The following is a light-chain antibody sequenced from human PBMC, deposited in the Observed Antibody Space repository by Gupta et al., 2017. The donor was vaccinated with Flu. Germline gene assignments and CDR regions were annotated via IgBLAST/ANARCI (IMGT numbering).Light chain of an antibody. CDR3: QQDDTYSGT. CDR2: MAS. V-gene: IGKV1-5*03. Sequence: PSTLSASVGDRVSITCRASQSIRNWLAWYQQKPGKAPNLLIYMASTLESGVPSRFSGSGSGTEFTLTISSLQPDDFATYYCQQDDTYSGTFGQGTKMEIK. CDR1: QSIRNW. J-gene: IGKJ2*01.